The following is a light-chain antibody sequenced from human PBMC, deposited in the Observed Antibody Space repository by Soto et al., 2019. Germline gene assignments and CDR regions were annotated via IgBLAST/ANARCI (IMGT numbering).Light chain of an antibody. CDR2: DVN. Sequence: QSVLTQPASVSGSPGQSITISCTGSTSDVGTHNLVSWHQHHPGKAPQLLIYDVNKRPSGISNRFSGSKSGNTASLTISGLQAEDEADYHCCSYAGTNPSYVFGTGTKVTVL. J-gene: IGLJ1*01. CDR1: TSDVGTHNL. CDR3: CSYAGTNPSYV. V-gene: IGLV2-23*02.